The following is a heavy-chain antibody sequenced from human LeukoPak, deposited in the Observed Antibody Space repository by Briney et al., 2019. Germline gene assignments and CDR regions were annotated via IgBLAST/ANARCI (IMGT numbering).Heavy chain of an antibody. CDR1: GFTFSSYS. D-gene: IGHD6-13*01. Sequence: GGSLRLSCAASGFTFSSYSMNWVRQAPGKGLEWVSSISSNSRYTYYADSVKGRFTISRDNAKSSLYLQMNSLRAEDMALYYCAKGSYSSTNTGPFDYWGQGTLVTVSS. CDR3: AKGSYSSTNTGPFDY. V-gene: IGHV3-21*04. J-gene: IGHJ4*02. CDR2: ISSNSRYT.